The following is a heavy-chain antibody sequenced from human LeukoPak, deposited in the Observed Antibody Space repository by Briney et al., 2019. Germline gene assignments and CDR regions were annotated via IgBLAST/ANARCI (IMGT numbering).Heavy chain of an antibody. J-gene: IGHJ6*02. V-gene: IGHV3-74*01. CDR1: GFTLSSYW. Sequence: GGSLRLSCAASGFTLSSYWMHWVRQAPGEGLVWVSRIDPDGSTTNYADSVKGRFTTSRDNAKNTLYLQMNSLRAEDTALYYCTRVQAGRAGLMDVWGRGTTVTLSS. CDR3: TRVQAGRAGLMDV. CDR2: IDPDGSTT. D-gene: IGHD6-13*01.